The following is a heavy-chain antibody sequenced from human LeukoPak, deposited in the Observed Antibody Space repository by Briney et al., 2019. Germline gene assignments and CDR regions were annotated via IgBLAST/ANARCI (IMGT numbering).Heavy chain of an antibody. CDR1: GGTFSGYY. Sequence: PSETLSLTCAVYGGTFSGYYWSWIRQPPGKGLEWIGEINHSGSTNYNPSLKSRVTISVDTSKNQFSLKLSSVTAADTAVYYCASSQLWFDPWGQGTLVTVSS. D-gene: IGHD1-1*01. J-gene: IGHJ5*02. CDR2: INHSGST. V-gene: IGHV4-34*01. CDR3: ASSQLWFDP.